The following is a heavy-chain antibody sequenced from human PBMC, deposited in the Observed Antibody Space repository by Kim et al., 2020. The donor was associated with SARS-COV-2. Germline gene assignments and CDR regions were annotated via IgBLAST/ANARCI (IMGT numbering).Heavy chain of an antibody. Sequence: NPSLESRVTISVDTSKNQFSLMLSSVTAADTAVYYCARGGDDSSGYQAFDIWGQGTMVTVSS. D-gene: IGHD3-22*01. V-gene: IGHV4-34*13. J-gene: IGHJ3*02. CDR3: ARGGDDSSGYQAFDI.